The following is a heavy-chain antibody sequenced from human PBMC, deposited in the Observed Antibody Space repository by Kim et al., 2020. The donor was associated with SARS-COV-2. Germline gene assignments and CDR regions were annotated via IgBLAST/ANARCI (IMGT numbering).Heavy chain of an antibody. Sequence: GGSLRLSCAASGFTFSSYSMNWVRQAPGKGLEWVSSISSSSSYIYYADSVKGRFTISRDNAKNSLYLQMNSLRAEDTAVYYCARDLLLWFGELSNPAHGMDVWGQGTTVTVSS. J-gene: IGHJ6*02. V-gene: IGHV3-21*01. CDR3: ARDLLLWFGELSNPAHGMDV. CDR1: GFTFSSYS. D-gene: IGHD3-10*01. CDR2: ISSSSSYI.